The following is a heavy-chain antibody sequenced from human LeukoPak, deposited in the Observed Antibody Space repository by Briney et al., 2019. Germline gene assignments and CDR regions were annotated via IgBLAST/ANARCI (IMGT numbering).Heavy chain of an antibody. Sequence: GASLQISCQGSGSIFTSYWIGWVRQLPGKGLERMGIIYPGDSDTRYSPSFQGQVTISADKSISTAYLQWSSLKASDTAMYYCARTIVPAAIVNFDYWGQGTLVTVSS. CDR3: ARTIVPAAIVNFDY. J-gene: IGHJ4*02. CDR2: IYPGDSDT. V-gene: IGHV5-51*01. CDR1: GSIFTSYW. D-gene: IGHD2-2*02.